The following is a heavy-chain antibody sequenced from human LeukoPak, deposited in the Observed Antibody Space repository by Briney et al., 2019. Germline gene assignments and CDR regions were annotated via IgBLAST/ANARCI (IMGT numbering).Heavy chain of an antibody. CDR3: ARHDYRDYNPGTNWFDP. CDR2: IHYSGTT. D-gene: IGHD4-17*01. J-gene: IGHJ5*02. Sequence: SETLSLTCSVSGGXVSASTYYYWGWIRQPPGKGLEWIGSIHYSGTTYYNPSLKSRVTISVDTSKNQFSLKLNSVTTADTAVYYCARHDYRDYNPGTNWFDPWAREPWSPSPQ. CDR1: GGXVSASTYYY. V-gene: IGHV4-39*01.